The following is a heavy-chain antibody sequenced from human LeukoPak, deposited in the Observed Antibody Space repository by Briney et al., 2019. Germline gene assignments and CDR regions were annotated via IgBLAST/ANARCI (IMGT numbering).Heavy chain of an antibody. D-gene: IGHD3-22*01. V-gene: IGHV1-46*01. CDR3: ATGFYFGSSGLLMN. Sequence: ASVKVSCKASGYTFTNYNMYWVRQAPGQGLEWMGIINTSGGGTNYAQKFQGRVTMTRDTSTSTVYMELSSLRSEDTAVYYCATGFYFGSSGLLMNWGQGTLVTVSS. CDR2: INTSGGGT. J-gene: IGHJ4*02. CDR1: GYTFTNYN.